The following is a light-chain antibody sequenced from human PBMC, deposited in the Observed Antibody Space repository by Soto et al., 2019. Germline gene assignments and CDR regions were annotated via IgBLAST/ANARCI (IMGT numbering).Light chain of an antibody. CDR2: EAS. V-gene: IGLV2-18*01. CDR3: GGWDDSLSGPV. CDR1: STDFVSYNR. J-gene: IGLJ2*01. Sequence: QSALTQPPSVSGSPGQSVTISCTGTSTDFVSYNRVSWYQQPPGTAPKLIIYEASNRPSGVPDRFSGSKSGNTASLTISGLQAADEADYYCGGWDDSLSGPVFGGGTKVTVL.